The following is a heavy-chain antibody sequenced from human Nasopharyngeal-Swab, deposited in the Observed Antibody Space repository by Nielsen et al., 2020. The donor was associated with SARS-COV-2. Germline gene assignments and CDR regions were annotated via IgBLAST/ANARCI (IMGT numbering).Heavy chain of an antibody. J-gene: IGHJ4*02. CDR3: ASHDYGDYGVVDY. CDR2: IYYSGRP. Sequence: WIRQPPGMGLEWVGSIYYSGRPYYNPSLKSRVTISEDTSKNQFSLKLSSVTAADTAVYYCASHDYGDYGVVDYWGQGTLVTVSS. D-gene: IGHD4-17*01. V-gene: IGHV4-39*01.